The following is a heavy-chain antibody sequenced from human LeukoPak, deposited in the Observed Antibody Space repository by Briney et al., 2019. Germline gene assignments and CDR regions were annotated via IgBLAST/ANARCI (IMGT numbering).Heavy chain of an antibody. V-gene: IGHV3-23*01. Sequence: PGGSLRLSCAASGFTFSSYGMSWVRQAPGKGLEWVSAISGSDGSTYYADSVKGRFTISRDNSKSTLYLQMNSPRAEDTAVYYCAKPLGQWYSSSSLINYYYYYMDVWGKGTTVTVSS. CDR2: ISGSDGST. CDR1: GFTFSSYG. D-gene: IGHD6-6*01. CDR3: AKPLGQWYSSSSLINYYYYYMDV. J-gene: IGHJ6*03.